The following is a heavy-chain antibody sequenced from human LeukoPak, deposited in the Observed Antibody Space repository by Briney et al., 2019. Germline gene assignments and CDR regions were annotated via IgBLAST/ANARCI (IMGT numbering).Heavy chain of an antibody. CDR3: ARGQYPFITGTYYYYYYGMDV. V-gene: IGHV1-69*01. J-gene: IGHJ6*04. Sequence: SVKVSCKASGGTFSSYSISWVRQAPGQGLEWMGGIIPIFGTANYAQKFQGRVTITADESTSTAYMELSSLRSEDTAVYYCARGQYPFITGTYYYYYYGMDVWGKGTTVTVSS. CDR1: GGTFSSYS. CDR2: IIPIFGTA. D-gene: IGHD1-20*01.